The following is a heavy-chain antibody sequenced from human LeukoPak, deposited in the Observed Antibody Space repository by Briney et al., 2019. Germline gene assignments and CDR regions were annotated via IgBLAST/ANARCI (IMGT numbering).Heavy chain of an antibody. Sequence: SETLSLTCAVYGGSFSGYYWSCIRQPPGKGLEWIGEINHSGSTNYNPSLKSRVTISVDTSKNQFSLKLSSVTAADTAVYYCARGATVTPNGALTYWGQGTLVTVSS. CDR3: ARGATVTPNGALTY. CDR1: GGSFSGYY. V-gene: IGHV4-34*01. D-gene: IGHD4-17*01. CDR2: INHSGST. J-gene: IGHJ4*02.